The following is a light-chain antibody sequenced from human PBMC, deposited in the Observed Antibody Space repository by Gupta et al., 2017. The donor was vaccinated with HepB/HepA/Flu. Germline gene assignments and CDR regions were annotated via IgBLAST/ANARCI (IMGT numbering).Light chain of an antibody. J-gene: IGKJ1*01. Sequence: AIRMTQSPSSFSASTGDRVTITCRASQAIRNHVVWYQQKPGKAPKLLIFDASTLNPGTDFTFTISNLQSEDFATYYCQQYYNYLARTFGQGTKVDIK. CDR1: QAIRNH. CDR3: QQYYNYLART. CDR2: DAS. V-gene: IGKV1-8*01.